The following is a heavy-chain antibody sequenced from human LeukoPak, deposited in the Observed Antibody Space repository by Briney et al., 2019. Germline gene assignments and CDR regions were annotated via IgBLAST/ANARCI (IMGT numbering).Heavy chain of an antibody. CDR1: GYTFTGYY. D-gene: IGHD2-15*01. V-gene: IGHV1-2*02. Sequence: ASVKVSCKASGYTFTGYYMHWVRQAPGQGLEWMGWINPNSGGTNYAQKFQGRVTMTRDTSISTAYMELSRLRSDDTAVYYCARDRCSGGSCYSMLGYWGQGTLVTVSS. J-gene: IGHJ4*02. CDR2: INPNSGGT. CDR3: ARDRCSGGSCYSMLGY.